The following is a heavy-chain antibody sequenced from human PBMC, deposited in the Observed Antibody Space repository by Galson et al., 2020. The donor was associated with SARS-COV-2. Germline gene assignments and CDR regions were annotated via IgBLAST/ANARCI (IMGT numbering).Heavy chain of an antibody. CDR1: GFTFTTYT. V-gene: IGHV3-21*01. CDR2: ISSSSSFI. CDR3: ARDGWLFYSGTSGYYNYDY. J-gene: IGHJ4*02. D-gene: IGHD3-3*01. Sequence: GGSLRLSCAASGFTFTTYTIHWVRQAPGKGLEWVSSISSSSSFIYFADSVKGRFTISRDNAKSSVYLQMNTLRAEDTAVYYCARDGWLFYSGTSGYYNYDYWGQGTLVTVSS.